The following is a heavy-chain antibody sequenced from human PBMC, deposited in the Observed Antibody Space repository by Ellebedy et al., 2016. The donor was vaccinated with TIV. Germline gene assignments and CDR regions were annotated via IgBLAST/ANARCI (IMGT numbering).Heavy chain of an antibody. Sequence: PGGSLRLSCAASGSTFNSYSLNWVRQAPGKGLEWVSSISSSSSHIYYADSVRGRFTISRDNTKNSLYLQMNSLRVEDTAVYYCARGACMLLPCRSGYGMDVWGQGTTVTVSS. J-gene: IGHJ6*02. CDR2: ISSSSSHI. CDR1: GSTFNSYS. V-gene: IGHV3-21*01. CDR3: ARGACMLLPCRSGYGMDV. D-gene: IGHD2-8*01.